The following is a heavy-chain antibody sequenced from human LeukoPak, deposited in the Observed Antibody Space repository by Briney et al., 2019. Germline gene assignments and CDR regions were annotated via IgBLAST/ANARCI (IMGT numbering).Heavy chain of an antibody. CDR2: ISNSGSTI. Sequence: GGSLRLSCAASGFTFSSYEINWARQALGKGLEWISYISNSGSTIYYADSVKGRFTISRDNAKNSLYLQMNSLRAEDTAVYYCARGAYYYDSSGYRRYYYYMDVWGKGTTVTVSS. J-gene: IGHJ6*03. CDR3: ARGAYYYDSSGYRRYYYYMDV. CDR1: GFTFSSYE. V-gene: IGHV3-48*03. D-gene: IGHD3-22*01.